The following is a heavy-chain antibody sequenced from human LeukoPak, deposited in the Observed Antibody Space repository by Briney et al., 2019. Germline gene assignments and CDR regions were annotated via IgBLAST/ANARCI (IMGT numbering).Heavy chain of an antibody. CDR1: GYTLTELS. J-gene: IGHJ5*02. D-gene: IGHD5-12*01. CDR3: ARVSFGGYDYVYWFDP. V-gene: IGHV1-24*01. Sequence: ASVKVSCKVSGYTLTELSMHWVRQAPGKGLEWMGGFDPEDGETIYAQKFQGRVTMTEDTSTDTAYMELSSLRSEDTAVYYCARVSFGGYDYVYWFDPWGQGTLVTVSS. CDR2: FDPEDGET.